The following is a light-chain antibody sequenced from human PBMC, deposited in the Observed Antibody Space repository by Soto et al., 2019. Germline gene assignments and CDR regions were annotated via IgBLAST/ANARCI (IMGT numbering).Light chain of an antibody. V-gene: IGKV3-20*01. Sequence: EIVLTQSPGTLSLSPGERATLSCRASQSVSSSYLAWYQQKPGQAPRLLMYDASSRATGIPDRFSGSGSGTDSTLTISRLEPEDFAVYFCQQYGSSPRTFGQGTKVEIK. CDR3: QQYGSSPRT. CDR1: QSVSSSY. CDR2: DAS. J-gene: IGKJ1*01.